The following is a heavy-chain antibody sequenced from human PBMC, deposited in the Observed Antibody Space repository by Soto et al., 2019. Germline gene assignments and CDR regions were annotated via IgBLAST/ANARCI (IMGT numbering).Heavy chain of an antibody. CDR2: IYYSGST. D-gene: IGHD3-10*01. CDR3: ATLWFGEADY. J-gene: IGHJ4*02. V-gene: IGHV4-39*01. Sequence: QLQLQESGPGLVKPSETLSLTCTVSGGSISRSSYYWGWIRQPPGKGLEWIGSIYYSGSTQYNPSLKSRVTISVDTSKNQFSLTLSSVTAADTAVYYCATLWFGEADYWGQGTLVTVSS. CDR1: GGSISRSSYY.